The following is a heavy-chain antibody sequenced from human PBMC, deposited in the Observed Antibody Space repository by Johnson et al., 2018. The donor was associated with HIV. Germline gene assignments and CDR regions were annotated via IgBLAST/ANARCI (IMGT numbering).Heavy chain of an antibody. J-gene: IGHJ3*02. CDR3: AKCIWGSSLIDSFDI. V-gene: IGHV3-7*01. Sequence: VQLVESGGGVVQPGGSLRLSCAASGFTFSSYWMSWVRQPPGKGLEWVANIKQDGSEKYYVDSVKGRFTISRDNAKNSLYLQMNSLRAEDTAVYYCAKCIWGSSLIDSFDIWGQGTMVTVSS. CDR1: GFTFSSYW. CDR2: IKQDGSEK. D-gene: IGHD6-13*01.